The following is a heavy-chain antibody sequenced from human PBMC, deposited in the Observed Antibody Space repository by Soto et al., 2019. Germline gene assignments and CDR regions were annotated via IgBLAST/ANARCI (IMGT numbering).Heavy chain of an antibody. V-gene: IGHV3-23*01. CDR2: ISGSGGST. CDR3: ARGPDSGSYYFYFQH. J-gene: IGHJ1*01. Sequence: GGSLRLSCAASGFTFSSYAMSWVRQAPGKGLEWVSAISGSGGSTYYADSVKGRFTISRDNSKNTLYLQMNSLRAEDTAVYYCARGPDSGSYYFYFQHWGQGTLVTVSS. CDR1: GFTFSSYA. D-gene: IGHD1-26*01.